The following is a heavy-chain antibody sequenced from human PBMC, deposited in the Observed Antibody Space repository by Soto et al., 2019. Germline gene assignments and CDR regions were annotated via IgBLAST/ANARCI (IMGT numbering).Heavy chain of an antibody. CDR1: GFTVSSNY. J-gene: IGHJ4*02. CDR3: ARAPPRDGYNDY. D-gene: IGHD5-12*01. CDR2: IYSGGST. Sequence: EVQLVETGGGLIQPGGSLRLSCAASGFTVSSNYMSWVRQAPGKGLEWVSVIYSGGSTYYADSVKGRFTISRDNSKNTLYLQMNSLRAEHTAVYYCARAPPRDGYNDYWGQGTLVTVSS. V-gene: IGHV3-53*02.